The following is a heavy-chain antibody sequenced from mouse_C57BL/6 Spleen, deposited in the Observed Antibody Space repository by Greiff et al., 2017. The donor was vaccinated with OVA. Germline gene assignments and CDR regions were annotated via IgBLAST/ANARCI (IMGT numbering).Heavy chain of an antibody. CDR3: ARSLTGTCAMDY. CDR2: IDPSDSYT. V-gene: IGHV1-69*01. J-gene: IGHJ4*01. D-gene: IGHD4-1*01. CDR1: GYTFTSYW. Sequence: QVHVKQPGAELVMPGASVKLSCKASGYTFTSYWMHWVKQRPGQGLEWIGEIDPSDSYTNYNQKFKGKSTLTVDKSSSTAYMQLSSLTSEDSAVYYCARSLTGTCAMDYWGQGTSVTVSS.